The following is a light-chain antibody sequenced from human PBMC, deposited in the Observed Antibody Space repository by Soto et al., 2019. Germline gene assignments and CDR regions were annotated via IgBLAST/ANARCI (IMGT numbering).Light chain of an antibody. Sequence: QSVLTQPASVSGSPGQSITISCTGTSSNVGSYKLVSWYQQHPGKAPKLMIFEVNKRPSGVSNRFSGSKSGNTASLTISGLKVEDEADYYCCSSGGSPTYVFCTGSKLT. CDR3: CSSGGSPTYV. CDR2: EVN. V-gene: IGLV2-23*02. CDR1: SSNVGSYKL. J-gene: IGLJ1*01.